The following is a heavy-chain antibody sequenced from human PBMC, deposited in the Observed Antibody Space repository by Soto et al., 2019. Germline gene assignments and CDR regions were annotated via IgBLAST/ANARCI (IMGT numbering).Heavy chain of an antibody. V-gene: IGHV4-4*02. D-gene: IGHD3-10*01. Sequence: SETLSLTCTVSNGSISSRKWCTCGLQPPGKGLEWIGEIYHSGSTNHNPSLKSRVTMSVDKSNNQFSLKMTSVTAADTAVYYCASKFGELLADSFDIWGQGTVVTVSS. CDR3: ASKFGELLADSFDI. CDR2: IYHSGST. CDR1: NGSISSRKW. J-gene: IGHJ3*02.